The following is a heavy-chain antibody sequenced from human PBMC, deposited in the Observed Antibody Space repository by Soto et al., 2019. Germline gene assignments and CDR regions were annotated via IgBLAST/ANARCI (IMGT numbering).Heavy chain of an antibody. D-gene: IGHD6-6*01. J-gene: IGHJ5*02. CDR1: GYTFTGYY. CDR2: INPNSGGT. V-gene: IGHV1-2*04. CDR3: ARGLYSSLAGDWFDP. Sequence: ASVKVSCKASGYTFTGYYMHWVRQAPGQGLEWMGWINPNSGGTNYAQKFQGWVTMTRDTSISTAYMELSRLRSDDTAVYYCARGLYSSLAGDWFDPWGQGTLVTVSS.